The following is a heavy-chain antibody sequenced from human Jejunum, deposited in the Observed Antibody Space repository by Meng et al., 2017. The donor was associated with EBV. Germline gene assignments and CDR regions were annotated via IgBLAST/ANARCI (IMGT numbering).Heavy chain of an antibody. CDR3: ARASWERLLEY. CDR1: GYSVSTDKW. J-gene: IGHJ4*02. Sequence: QVQLQESGPRLVNPSGTLSLTCGVSGYSVSTDKWWSWVRQSPGKGLEWIGETSHRGITYYNPSLESRVTISIDTSKSQFSLRLRSVTAADTAVYYCARASWERLLEYWGQGTLVTVSS. V-gene: IGHV4-4*02. CDR2: TSHRGIT. D-gene: IGHD1-26*01.